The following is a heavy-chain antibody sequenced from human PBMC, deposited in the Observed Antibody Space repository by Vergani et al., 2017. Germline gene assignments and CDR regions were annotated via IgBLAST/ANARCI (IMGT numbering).Heavy chain of an antibody. Sequence: QVQLVQSGAEVKKPGASVKVSCKASGYTFTSYYMHWVRQAPGQGLEWMGIINPSGGSTSYAQKFQGRVTITADESTSTAYMELSSLRSEDTAVYYCARDRRAGTRPYYYYYGMDVWGQGTTVTVSS. CDR1: GYTFTSYY. CDR3: ARDRRAGTRPYYYYYGMDV. V-gene: IGHV1-46*01. D-gene: IGHD6-19*01. J-gene: IGHJ6*02. CDR2: INPSGGST.